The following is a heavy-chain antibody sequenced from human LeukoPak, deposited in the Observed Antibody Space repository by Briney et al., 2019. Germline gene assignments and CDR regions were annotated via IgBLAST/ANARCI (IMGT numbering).Heavy chain of an antibody. D-gene: IGHD2-8*01. V-gene: IGHV1-2*02. CDR1: AYTFSGYY. CDR3: ARRSRNGLDAFDI. CDR2: IDPNNGDT. Sequence: ASVKVSCKASAYTFSGYYPHWVRQAPGQGPEWMGWIDPNNGDTDYAQKFQGRVTMTRDRSISTAYMELSRLTSDDTAVYYCARRSRNGLDAFDIWGQGTMVTVSS. J-gene: IGHJ3*02.